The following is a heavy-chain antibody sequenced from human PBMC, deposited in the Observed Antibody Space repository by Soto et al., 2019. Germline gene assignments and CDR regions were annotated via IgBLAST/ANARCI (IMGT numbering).Heavy chain of an antibody. D-gene: IGHD2-2*01. CDR3: ARSVLGCSGTSCYLEPWFDP. Sequence: QVQLVQSGAEVKKPGASVKVSCKASGYTFTSYDINWVRQATGQGLEWMGWMNPNSGNTGYAQKFQGRVTMTRNTSISTAYMELSSLRSEDTAVYYCARSVLGCSGTSCYLEPWFDPWGQGTLVTVSS. CDR1: GYTFTSYD. CDR2: MNPNSGNT. V-gene: IGHV1-8*01. J-gene: IGHJ5*02.